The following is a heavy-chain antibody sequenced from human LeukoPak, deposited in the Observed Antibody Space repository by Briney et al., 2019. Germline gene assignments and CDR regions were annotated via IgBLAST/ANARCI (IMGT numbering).Heavy chain of an antibody. Sequence: SETLSLTCAVYGGSFSGYYWSWIRQPPGKGLEWIGEINHIGSTNYNPSLKSRVTISVDTSKNQFSLKLSSVTAADTAVYYCARVRSAQTKKRIAARPGNNWFDPWGQGTLVTDSS. D-gene: IGHD6-6*01. CDR1: GGSFSGYY. V-gene: IGHV4-34*01. CDR2: INHIGST. J-gene: IGHJ5*02. CDR3: ARVRSAQTKKRIAARPGNNWFDP.